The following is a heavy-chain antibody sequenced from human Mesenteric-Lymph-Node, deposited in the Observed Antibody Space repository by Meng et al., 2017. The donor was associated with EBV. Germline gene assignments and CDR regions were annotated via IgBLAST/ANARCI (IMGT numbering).Heavy chain of an antibody. CDR1: GDTFSTYT. CDR2: IIPISART. J-gene: IGHJ4*02. V-gene: IGHV1-69*01. Sequence: QGQLDLSRSKVKQPGSSVKVSCRASGDTFSTYTITWVRQAPGQGLEWMGGIIPISARTSYAQKFQARVTMTAHESTSTAYMELTSLRPDDTAVYYCARGREDTSTPDFDYWGQGTLVTVSS. CDR3: ARGREDTSTPDFDY.